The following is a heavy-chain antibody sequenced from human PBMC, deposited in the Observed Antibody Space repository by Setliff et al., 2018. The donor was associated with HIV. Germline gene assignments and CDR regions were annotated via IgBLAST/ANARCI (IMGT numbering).Heavy chain of an antibody. CDR2: VYTTGGT. CDR1: GGSISSGIYY. V-gene: IGHV4-61*09. D-gene: IGHD3-16*01. CDR3: ATFSPRDAFDI. J-gene: IGHJ3*02. Sequence: SETLSLTCTVSGGSISSGIYYWIWIRQPAGKGLEWIGHVYTTGGTNYNPSLESRLTISVDTSRNQFSLNLSSVTAADTAFYYCATFSPRDAFDIWGQGTMVTVSS.